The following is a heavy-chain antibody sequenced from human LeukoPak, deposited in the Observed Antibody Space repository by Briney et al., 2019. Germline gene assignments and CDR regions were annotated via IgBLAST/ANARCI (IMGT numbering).Heavy chain of an antibody. D-gene: IGHD4-17*01. V-gene: IGHV1-18*01. J-gene: IGHJ3*02. CDR1: GYTFTSYG. CDR3: ARDFYSHDYGETNDAFDI. CDR2: ISAYNGNT. Sequence: ALVKVSCKASGYTFTSYGISWVRQAPGQGLEWMGWISAYNGNTNYAQKLQGRVTMTTDTSTSTAYMELRSLRSDDTAVYYCARDFYSHDYGETNDAFDIWGQGTMVTVSS.